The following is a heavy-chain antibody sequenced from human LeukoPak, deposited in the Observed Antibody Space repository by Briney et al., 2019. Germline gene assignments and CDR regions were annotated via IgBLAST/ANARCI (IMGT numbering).Heavy chain of an antibody. V-gene: IGHV3-21*01. CDR2: ISSSSVYI. J-gene: IGHJ6*03. CDR3: ARVNYYMDV. Sequence: GGSLRLSCAVFGFTFRSYAMSWVRQAPGKGLEWVSSISSSSVYIFYADSVKGRFTISRDNAKNSVYLQLNGLRAEDTAVYYCARVNYYMDVWGKGTTVTVSS. CDR1: GFTFRSYA.